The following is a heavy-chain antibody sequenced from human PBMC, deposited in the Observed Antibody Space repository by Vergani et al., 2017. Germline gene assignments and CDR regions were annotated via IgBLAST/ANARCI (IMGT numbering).Heavy chain of an antibody. J-gene: IGHJ3*02. CDR1: GGSFSGYY. D-gene: IGHD3-16*01. Sequence: QVQLQQWGAGLLKPSETLSLTCAVYGGSFSGYYWSWIRQPPGKGLEWIGEINHSGSTNYNPSLKSRVTISVDTSKNQFSLKLSSVTAADTAVYYCARGPKGGAFDIWGQGTMVTVSS. CDR3: ARGPKGGAFDI. CDR2: INHSGST. V-gene: IGHV4-34*01.